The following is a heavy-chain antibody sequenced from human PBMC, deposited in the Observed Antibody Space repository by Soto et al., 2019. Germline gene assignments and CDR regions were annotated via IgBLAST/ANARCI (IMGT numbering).Heavy chain of an antibody. V-gene: IGHV4-59*01. D-gene: IGHD2-2*01. J-gene: IGHJ3*02. Sequence: QVQLQESGPGLVKPSETLSLTCTVSGGSISSYYWSWIRQPPGKGLEWIGYIYYSGSTNYNPSLKSRVTISVDTSKNQFSLKLSSVTAADTAVYYCARELGYCSSTSCYADDPDAFDIWGQGTMVTVSS. CDR1: GGSISSYY. CDR2: IYYSGST. CDR3: ARELGYCSSTSCYADDPDAFDI.